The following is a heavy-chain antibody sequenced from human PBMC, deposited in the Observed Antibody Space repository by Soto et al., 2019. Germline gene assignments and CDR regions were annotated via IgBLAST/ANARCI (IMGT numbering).Heavy chain of an antibody. D-gene: IGHD6-13*01. CDR2: IWYDGSNK. V-gene: IGHV3-33*01. CDR1: GFTFSSYG. J-gene: IGHJ6*02. CDR3: ARXPGIAAAAYYYYYGMDV. Sequence: PGGSLRLSCAASGFTFSSYGMHWVRQAPGKGLEWVAVIWYDGSNKYYADSVKGRFTISRDNSKNTLYLQMNSLRAEDTAVYYCARXPGIAAAAYYYYYGMDVWGQGTTVTVSS.